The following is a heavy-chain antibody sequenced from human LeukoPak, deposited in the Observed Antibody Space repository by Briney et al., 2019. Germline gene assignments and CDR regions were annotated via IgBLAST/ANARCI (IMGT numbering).Heavy chain of an antibody. CDR3: ARSHYDFWSGYYLLNWFDP. J-gene: IGHJ5*02. CDR1: GGSISSYY. D-gene: IGHD3-3*01. Sequence: SEALSLTCTVSGGSISSYYWSWIRQPPGKGLEWIGYIYYSGSTNYNPSLKSRVTISVDTSKNQFSLKLSSVTAADTAVYYCARSHYDFWSGYYLLNWFDPWGQGTLVTVSS. V-gene: IGHV4-59*01. CDR2: IYYSGST.